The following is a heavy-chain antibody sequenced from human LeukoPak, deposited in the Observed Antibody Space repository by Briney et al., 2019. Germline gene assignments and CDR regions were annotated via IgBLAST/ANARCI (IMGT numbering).Heavy chain of an antibody. D-gene: IGHD5-12*01. CDR3: ARGPRGYSGYEPDY. Sequence: GGSLRLSCAASGFTVSSDYMSWVRQAPGKGLEWVSVIYSGGSTYYADSVKGRFTISRGKSKNTVYLQMNSLRFEDTAVYYCARGPRGYSGYEPDYWGQGTLVTVSS. V-gene: IGHV3-53*05. CDR2: IYSGGST. CDR1: GFTVSSDY. J-gene: IGHJ4*02.